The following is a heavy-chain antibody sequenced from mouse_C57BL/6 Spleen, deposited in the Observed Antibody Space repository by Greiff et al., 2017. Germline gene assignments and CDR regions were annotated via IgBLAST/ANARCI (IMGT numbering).Heavy chain of an antibody. CDR2: IDPSDSET. J-gene: IGHJ4*01. D-gene: IGHD4-1*01. CDR1: GYTFTSYW. CDR3: ARRNWYYAMDY. V-gene: IGHV1-52*01. Sequence: QVQLQQPGAELVRPGSSVKLSCKASGYTFTSYWMHWVKQRPIQGLEWIGNIDPSDSETHYNQKFTDKATLTVDKSSSPAYMQLSSLTSEDSAVYYCARRNWYYAMDYWGQGTSVTVSS.